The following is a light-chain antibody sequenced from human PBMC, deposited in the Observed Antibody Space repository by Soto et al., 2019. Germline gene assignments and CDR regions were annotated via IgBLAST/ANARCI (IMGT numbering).Light chain of an antibody. Sequence: QSALTQPASVAGSPGQSITIPCNGTSNDIGGYNFVSWFQQHPGKPPKLLMGDVTRRPSGVSDRFSGSKSGNTASLTISGLQAEDEADYYYNSYSCGNTLYVFGSVTKLTVL. CDR1: SNDIGGYNF. V-gene: IGLV2-14*01. J-gene: IGLJ1*01. CDR2: DVT. CDR3: NSYSCGNTLYV.